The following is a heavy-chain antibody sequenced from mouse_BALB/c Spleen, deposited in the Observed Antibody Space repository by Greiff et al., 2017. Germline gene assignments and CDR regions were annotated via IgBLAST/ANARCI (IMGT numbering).Heavy chain of an antibody. Sequence: VQLKQSGPELVKPGASVKISCKASGYTFTDYNMHWVKQSHGKSLEWIGYIYPYNGGTGYNQKFKSKATLTVDNSSSTAYMELRSLTSEDSAVYYCAPYYNCWYFDVWGAGTTVTVSS. V-gene: IGHV1S29*02. CDR3: APYYNCWYFDV. CDR1: GYTFTDYN. J-gene: IGHJ1*01. D-gene: IGHD2-12*01. CDR2: IYPYNGGT.